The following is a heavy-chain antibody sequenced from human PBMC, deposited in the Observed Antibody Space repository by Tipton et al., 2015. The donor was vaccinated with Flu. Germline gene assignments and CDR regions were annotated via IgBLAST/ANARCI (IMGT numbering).Heavy chain of an antibody. V-gene: IGHV4-31*03. Sequence: TLSLTCTVSGGSISSSSYYWGWIRQHPGKGLEWIGYIYYSGSTYYNPSLKSRVTISVDTSKNQFSLKLSSVTAADTAVYYCARNWNDFDYWGQGTLVTVSS. CDR1: GGSISSSSYY. D-gene: IGHD1-1*01. J-gene: IGHJ4*02. CDR2: IYYSGST. CDR3: ARNWNDFDY.